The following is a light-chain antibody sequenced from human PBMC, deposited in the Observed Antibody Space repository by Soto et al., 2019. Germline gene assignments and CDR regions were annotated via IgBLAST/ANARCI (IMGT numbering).Light chain of an antibody. J-gene: IGLJ1*01. CDR1: SSNIGSNY. CDR3: ATWDDSLSGYV. CDR2: YNN. V-gene: IGLV1-47*02. Sequence: QAVVTQPPSASGTPGQRVTISCSGRSSNIGSNYVYWYQQLPGTAPKLLIYYNNQRPSGVPDRFSGSKSGTSASLAISGLRSEDEADYYCATWDDSLSGYVFGPGTKLTVL.